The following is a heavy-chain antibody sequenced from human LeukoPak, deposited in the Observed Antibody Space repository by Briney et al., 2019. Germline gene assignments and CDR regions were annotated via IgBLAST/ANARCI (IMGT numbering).Heavy chain of an antibody. V-gene: IGHV3-66*01. D-gene: IGHD3-16*01. CDR2: IYSGGST. CDR3: ARDPPLGAFDI. CDR1: GFTVSSNY. Sequence: GGSLRLSCAASGFTVSSNYMSWARHAPGKALEWVSDIYSGGSTYYADSVKGRFTISRDNSKNTLYLQMNSLRAEDTAVYYCARDPPLGAFDIWGQGTMVTVSS. J-gene: IGHJ3*02.